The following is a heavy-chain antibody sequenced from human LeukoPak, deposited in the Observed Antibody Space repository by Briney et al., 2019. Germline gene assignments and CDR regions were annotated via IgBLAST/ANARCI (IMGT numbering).Heavy chain of an antibody. V-gene: IGHV4-59*01. Sequence: PSETLSLTCTVSGGSISSYYWSWIRQPPGKGLEWIGYIYYSGSTNYNPSLKSRVTISVDTSKNQFSLKLSSVTAADTAVYYCARRSSSSWYGAFDIWGQGTMVTVSS. D-gene: IGHD6-13*01. CDR3: ARRSSSSWYGAFDI. CDR1: GGSISSYY. CDR2: IYYSGST. J-gene: IGHJ3*02.